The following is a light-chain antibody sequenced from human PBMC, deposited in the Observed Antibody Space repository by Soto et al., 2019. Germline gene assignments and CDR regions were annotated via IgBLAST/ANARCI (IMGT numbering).Light chain of an antibody. V-gene: IGLV2-14*03. CDR2: DVS. J-gene: IGLJ2*01. CDR1: SSDVGGYNY. CDR3: SSYTSSSTVV. Sequence: QSALTQPASVSGSPGQSISISCTGSSSDVGGYNYVSWYQHHPGKAPKLMIYDVSNRPSGVSNRFSGPRSGNTACLTISGLQAEDEADYYCSSYTSSSTVVFGGGTKLTVL.